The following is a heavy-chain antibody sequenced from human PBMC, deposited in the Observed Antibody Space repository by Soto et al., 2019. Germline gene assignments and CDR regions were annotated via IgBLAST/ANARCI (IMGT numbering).Heavy chain of an antibody. CDR2: IYYSGST. D-gene: IGHD3-10*01. CDR3: ARVFSPTSGSYNLRSYWYFDL. CDR1: GGSISSYY. J-gene: IGHJ2*01. V-gene: IGHV4-59*01. Sequence: QVQLQESGPGLVKPSETLSLTCTVSGGSISSYYWSWIRQPPGKGLEWIGYIYYSGSTNYNPSLKSRGTISVDTSKNQFSLKLSSVTAADTAVYYCARVFSPTSGSYNLRSYWYFDLWGRGTLVTVSS.